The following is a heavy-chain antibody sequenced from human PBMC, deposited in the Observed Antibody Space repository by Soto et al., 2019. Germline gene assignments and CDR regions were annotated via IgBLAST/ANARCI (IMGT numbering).Heavy chain of an antibody. D-gene: IGHD2-15*01. V-gene: IGHV1-46*02. CDR1: GYTLNTYY. CDR2: IHPSGGGS. J-gene: IGHJ4*02. Sequence: ASVKVSCKPSGYTLNTYYLHWVRQAPGQGLEWMGIIHPSGGGSTYAQKFLGRVTMTRDTSTSTAYMELSSLRSEDTAVYYCATDLGCSGGSCYPNYWGQGTLVTVSS. CDR3: ATDLGCSGGSCYPNY.